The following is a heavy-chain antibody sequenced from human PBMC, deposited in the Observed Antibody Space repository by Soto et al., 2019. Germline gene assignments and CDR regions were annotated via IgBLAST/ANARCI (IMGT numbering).Heavy chain of an antibody. V-gene: IGHV3-7*01. J-gene: IGHJ6*02. CDR2: IKQDGSEK. CDR3: ARDLGYSKDPRALYYYYGMDV. Sequence: GGSLRLSCAASGFTFSSYWMSWVRQAPGKGLEWVANIKQDGSEKYYVDSVKGRFTISRDNAKNSLYLQMNSLRAEDTAVYYCARDLGYSKDPRALYYYYGMDVWGQGTTVTVSS. CDR1: GFTFSSYW. D-gene: IGHD4-4*01.